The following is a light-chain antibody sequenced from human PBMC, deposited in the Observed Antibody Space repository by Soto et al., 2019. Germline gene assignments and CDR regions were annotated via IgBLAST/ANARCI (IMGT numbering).Light chain of an antibody. CDR2: YDD. J-gene: IGLJ1*01. Sequence: QSVLTQAPSVSEAPRQRVSISCSGNSSNIGNNAVNWYQQLPGKAPKLLIYYDDLLPSGVSDRFSGSKSGTSASLAISGLQSEDEADYYCAAWDDSLNGYVFGTGTKVTVL. CDR1: SSNIGNNA. CDR3: AAWDDSLNGYV. V-gene: IGLV1-36*01.